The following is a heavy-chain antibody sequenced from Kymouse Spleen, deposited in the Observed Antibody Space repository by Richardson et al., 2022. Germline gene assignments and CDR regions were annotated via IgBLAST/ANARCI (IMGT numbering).Heavy chain of an antibody. CDR1: GFTFSSYG. CDR2: IWYDGSNK. Sequence: QVQLVESGGGVVQPGRSLRLSCAASGFTFSSYGMHWVRQAPGKGLEWVAVIWYDGSNKYYADSVKGRFTISRDNSKNTLYLQMNSLRAEDTAVYYCARAGGYCSSTSCYRESWFDPWGQGTLVTVSS. D-gene: IGHD2-2*02. CDR3: ARAGGYCSSTSCYRESWFDP. V-gene: IGHV3-33*01. J-gene: IGHJ5*02.